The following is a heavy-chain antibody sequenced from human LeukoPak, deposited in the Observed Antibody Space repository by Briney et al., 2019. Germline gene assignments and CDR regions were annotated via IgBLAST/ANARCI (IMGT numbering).Heavy chain of an antibody. CDR3: ARSVSIVNNWFDP. V-gene: IGHV4-30-2*01. D-gene: IGHD3-22*01. CDR1: GGSISSYS. CDR2: IYHSGST. J-gene: IGHJ5*02. Sequence: PSETLSLTCTVSGGSISSYSWSWIRQPPGKGLEWIGYIYHSGSTYYNPSLKSRVTISVDRSKDQFSLKLSSVTAADTAVYYCARSVSIVNNWFDPWGQGTLVTVSS.